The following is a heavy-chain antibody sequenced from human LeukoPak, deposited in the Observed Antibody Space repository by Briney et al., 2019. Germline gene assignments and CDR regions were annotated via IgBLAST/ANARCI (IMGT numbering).Heavy chain of an antibody. CDR2: FDPEDGET. V-gene: IGHV1-24*01. CDR1: GYTLTELS. CDR3: ARQGLLWFGELFVEYYFDY. Sequence: ASVKVSCKVSGYTLTELSMHWVRQAPGKGLEWMGGFDPEDGETIYAQKFQGSVTMTEDTSTDTAYMELSSLRSEDTAVYYCARQGLLWFGELFVEYYFDYWGQGTLVTVSS. D-gene: IGHD3-10*01. J-gene: IGHJ4*02.